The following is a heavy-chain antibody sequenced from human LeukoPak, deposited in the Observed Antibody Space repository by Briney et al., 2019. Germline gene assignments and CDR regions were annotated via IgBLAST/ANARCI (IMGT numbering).Heavy chain of an antibody. CDR1: GGSFSGYY. Sequence: SETLSLTCAVYGGSFSGYYWSWIRQPPGKGLEWIGEINHSGSTNYNPSLKSRVTISVDTSKNQFSLKLSSVTAADTAVYYCARFKVRGVTRYYYYSMDVWGQGTTVTVSS. CDR3: ARFKVRGVTRYYYYSMDV. CDR2: INHSGST. D-gene: IGHD3-10*01. V-gene: IGHV4-34*01. J-gene: IGHJ6*02.